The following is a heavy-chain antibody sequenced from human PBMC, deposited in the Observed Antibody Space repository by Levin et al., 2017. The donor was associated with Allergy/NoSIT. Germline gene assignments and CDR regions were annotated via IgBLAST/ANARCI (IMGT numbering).Heavy chain of an antibody. V-gene: IGHV3-73*01. CDR2: VTSKTSNYAT. Sequence: LSLTCAASGFTFSEPTMHWVRQASGKGLEWVGRVTSKTSNYATTYAASVKGRFTISRDDSKNTAFLQMNSLKTADTAVYYCTRGYCGGGVCNYDFWGQGTLVTVSS. CDR3: TRGYCGGGVCNYDF. J-gene: IGHJ4*02. D-gene: IGHD2-21*01. CDR1: GFTFSEPT.